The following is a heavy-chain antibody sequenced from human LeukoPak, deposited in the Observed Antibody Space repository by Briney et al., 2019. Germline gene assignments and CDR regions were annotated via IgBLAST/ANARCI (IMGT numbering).Heavy chain of an antibody. Sequence: ASVKVSCKASGYTFTGYYLHWVRQAPGQGLEWMGWINPNSGGTNYAQRFRGRVTMTRDTSISTAYMELSRLRSDDTAVYYCAREACSGGSCPDAFDIWGQGTMVTVSS. V-gene: IGHV1-2*02. CDR3: AREACSGGSCPDAFDI. D-gene: IGHD2-15*01. CDR1: GYTFTGYY. J-gene: IGHJ3*02. CDR2: INPNSGGT.